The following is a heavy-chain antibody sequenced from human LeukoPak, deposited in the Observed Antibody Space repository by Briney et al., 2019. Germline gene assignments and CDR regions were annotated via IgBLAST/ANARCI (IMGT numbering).Heavy chain of an antibody. Sequence: GVSLRLSCAASGFSFSNYAMSWVRQAPGKGLEWVSAISGSGSGTYYADSVKGQFTISRDNSKNTLYLQMNSLRAEDTAVYYCARGLPWKAGTDYYGSGSYSASHYWGQGTLVTVSS. J-gene: IGHJ4*02. CDR2: ISGSGSGT. V-gene: IGHV3-23*01. CDR1: GFSFSNYA. D-gene: IGHD3-10*01. CDR3: ARGLPWKAGTDYYGSGSYSASHY.